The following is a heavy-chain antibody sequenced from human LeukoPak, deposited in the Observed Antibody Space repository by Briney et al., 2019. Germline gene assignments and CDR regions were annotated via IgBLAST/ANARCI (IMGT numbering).Heavy chain of an antibody. CDR1: GASISDSY. V-gene: IGHV4-4*09. CDR3: ARHPIVFGGSSGAFDI. Sequence: PSETLSLTCTVSGASISDSYWSWIRQPPGKGLEWIGYIYTSGGSAYNPSLLGRVSISADMSKNQFSLNVNSVTAADTAVYFCARHPIVFGGSSGAFDIWGQGAMVTVTS. J-gene: IGHJ3*02. CDR2: IYTSGGS. D-gene: IGHD3-16*01.